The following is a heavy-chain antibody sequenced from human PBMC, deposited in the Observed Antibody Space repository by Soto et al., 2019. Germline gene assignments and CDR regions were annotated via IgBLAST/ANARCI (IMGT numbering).Heavy chain of an antibody. Sequence: GGSLRLSCAASGFTFSSYWMSWVRQAPGKGLEWVANIKQDGSEKYYVDSVKGRFTISRDNAKNSLYLQMSSLRAEDTAVYYCAREFSELGRSSDYWGQGTLVTVSS. V-gene: IGHV3-7*03. CDR3: AREFSELGRSSDY. D-gene: IGHD7-27*01. CDR2: IKQDGSEK. CDR1: GFTFSSYW. J-gene: IGHJ4*02.